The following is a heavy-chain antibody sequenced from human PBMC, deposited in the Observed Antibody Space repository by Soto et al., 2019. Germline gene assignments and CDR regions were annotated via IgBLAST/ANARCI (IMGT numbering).Heavy chain of an antibody. Sequence: QVQVVQSGAEEKKPGASVKVSCRASGYTFTNYAIHWVCQAPGQRLEWMGWISPGNGNTKYSQKFQGRVTITGDTSASTAYMELSRLRSEDTALYYCARMGDGMDVWGPGTTGTVSS. D-gene: IGHD1-26*01. CDR3: ARMGDGMDV. CDR2: ISPGNGNT. J-gene: IGHJ6*02. V-gene: IGHV1-3*05. CDR1: GYTFTNYA.